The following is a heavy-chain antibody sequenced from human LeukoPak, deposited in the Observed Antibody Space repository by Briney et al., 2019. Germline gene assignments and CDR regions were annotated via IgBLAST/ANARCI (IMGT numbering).Heavy chain of an antibody. CDR1: GYSFTSYW. Sequence: GESLKTSCKGSGYSFTSYWIGWGRQMPGKGLGWLGIIYPGDSDTRYSPSFQGQVTISADRSISTAYLQWSSLKASDTAMYYCARHGPVADAFDIWGQGTMVTVSS. V-gene: IGHV5-51*01. CDR2: IYPGDSDT. D-gene: IGHD2-15*01. CDR3: ARHGPVADAFDI. J-gene: IGHJ3*02.